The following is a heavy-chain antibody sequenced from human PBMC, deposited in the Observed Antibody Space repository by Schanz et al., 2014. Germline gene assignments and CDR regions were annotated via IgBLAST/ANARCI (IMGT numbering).Heavy chain of an antibody. CDR3: AREQIMAAAGLVDY. V-gene: IGHV3-11*05. D-gene: IGHD6-13*01. CDR2: ISGTTTYT. J-gene: IGHJ4*01. CDR1: GSTFSDYY. Sequence: PGGSLRLSCAASGSTFSDYYMSWIRQAPGKGLEWVSYISGTTTYTNYADSVKGRFTISRDNAKNSLYLQMNSLRAEDTAVYYCAREQIMAAAGLVDYWGHGTLVTVSS.